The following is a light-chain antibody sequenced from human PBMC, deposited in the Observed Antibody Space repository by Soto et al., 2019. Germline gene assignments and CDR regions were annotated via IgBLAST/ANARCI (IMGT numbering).Light chain of an antibody. J-gene: IGKJ1*01. CDR2: AAS. V-gene: IGKV1-39*01. Sequence: DIQMTQSPSSLSASVGDRVTITCRASQTISTYLNWYQQKPGKAPKLLIYAASNLQSGVPSTFSGSGSGTDFTLTISSLQPEDFAIYFCQQSYSSPRTFGQGAKVGIK. CDR1: QTISTY. CDR3: QQSYSSPRT.